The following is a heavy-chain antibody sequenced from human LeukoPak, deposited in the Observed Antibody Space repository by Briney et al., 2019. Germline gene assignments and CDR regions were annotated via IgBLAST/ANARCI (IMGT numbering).Heavy chain of an antibody. J-gene: IGHJ1*01. CDR1: GYTLTELS. D-gene: IGHD3-22*01. CDR3: ATSDDYYDSSGYHFQH. V-gene: IGHV1-24*01. Sequence: ASVKVSCKVSGYTLTELSMHWVRQAPGKGLEWMGGFYPEDGETIYAQKFQGRVTMTEDTSTDTAYMELSSLRSEDTAVYYCATSDDYYDSSGYHFQHWGQGTLVTVSS. CDR2: FYPEDGET.